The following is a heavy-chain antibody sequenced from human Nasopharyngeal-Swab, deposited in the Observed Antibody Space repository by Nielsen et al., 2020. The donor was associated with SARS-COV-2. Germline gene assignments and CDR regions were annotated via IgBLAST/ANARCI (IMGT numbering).Heavy chain of an antibody. J-gene: IGHJ6*02. D-gene: IGHD6-13*01. V-gene: IGHV1-69*05. CDR1: GGTFSSYA. CDR2: IIPIFGTA. CDR3: ARSRGIRGNYYYYGMDV. Sequence: SVKVSCKASGGTFSSYAISWVRQAPGQGLEWMGGIIPIFGTANYAQKFQGRVTMTRDTSTSTVYMELSSLRSEDTAVYYCARSRGIRGNYYYYGMDVWGQGTTVTVSS.